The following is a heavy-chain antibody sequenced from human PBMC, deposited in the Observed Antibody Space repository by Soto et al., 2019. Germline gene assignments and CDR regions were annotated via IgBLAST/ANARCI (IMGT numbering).Heavy chain of an antibody. D-gene: IGHD3-10*01. CDR3: AKDEVLLFLELLVYYCAMDF. Sequence: GGSLRLSCAASGFTFSSYAMSWVRQAPGKGLEWVSAISGSGGSTYYADSVKGRFTISRDNSKNPLSLQMSSLRAEDTAVYYCAKDEVLLFLELLVYYCAMDFWGQGTTVTVSS. J-gene: IGHJ6*02. V-gene: IGHV3-23*01. CDR1: GFTFSSYA. CDR2: ISGSGGST.